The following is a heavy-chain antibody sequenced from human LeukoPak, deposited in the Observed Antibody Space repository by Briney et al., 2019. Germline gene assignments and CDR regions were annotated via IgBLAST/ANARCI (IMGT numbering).Heavy chain of an antibody. Sequence: PGGSLRLSCAASGSTFSSYSMNWVRQAPGKGLEWVSSISSSSSYIYYADSVKGRFTISRDNAKNSLYLQMNSLRAEDTAVYYCAGAYYVGYSYGRNHYWYFDLWGRGTLVTVSS. V-gene: IGHV3-21*01. CDR2: ISSSSSYI. J-gene: IGHJ2*01. CDR1: GSTFSSYS. CDR3: AGAYYVGYSYGRNHYWYFDL. D-gene: IGHD5-18*01.